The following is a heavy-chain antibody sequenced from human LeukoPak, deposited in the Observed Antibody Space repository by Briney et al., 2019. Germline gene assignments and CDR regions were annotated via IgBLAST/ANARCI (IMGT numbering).Heavy chain of an antibody. CDR2: ISSSSSTI. Sequence: GGSLRLSCAASGFTFSSYSMNWVRQAPGKGLEWVSYISSSSSTIYYADSVKGRFTISRDNAKNSLYLQMNSLRAEDTAVYYCARGAYDYVWGSYHDYWGQGTLVTVSS. CDR1: GFTFSSYS. D-gene: IGHD3-16*02. J-gene: IGHJ4*02. CDR3: ARGAYDYVWGSYHDY. V-gene: IGHV3-48*04.